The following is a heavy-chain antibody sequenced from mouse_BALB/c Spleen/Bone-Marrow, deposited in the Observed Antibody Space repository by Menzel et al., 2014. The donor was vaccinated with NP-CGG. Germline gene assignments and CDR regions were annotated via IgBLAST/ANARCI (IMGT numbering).Heavy chain of an antibody. J-gene: IGHJ2*01. V-gene: IGHV1-54*01. CDR1: GYAFTNYL. Sequence: QVQLQQSGAELARPGTSVKVSCKASGYAFTNYLIEWVKQRPGQGLEWIGVINPGSRSTNYNEKFKGKATMTADKSSSTAYMQLSSLTSDDSAVYVCARRTTGVAPFDYWGQGTTLTVSS. D-gene: IGHD1-1*01. CDR3: ARRTTGVAPFDY. CDR2: INPGSRST.